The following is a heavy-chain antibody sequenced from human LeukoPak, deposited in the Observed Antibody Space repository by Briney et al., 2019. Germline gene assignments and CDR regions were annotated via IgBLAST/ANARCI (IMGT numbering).Heavy chain of an antibody. CDR3: ARRGSGRHFDF. J-gene: IGHJ4*02. Sequence: GGSLRLSCAASEFAFNRHAMNWVRQAPGKGLEWISHISGGSDIIYHADSVRGRFTISRDNAENSLYLLMNSLRAEDTAVYYCARRGSGRHFDFWGQGTLVTVSS. CDR1: EFAFNRHA. CDR2: ISGGSDII. D-gene: IGHD2-15*01. V-gene: IGHV3-48*01.